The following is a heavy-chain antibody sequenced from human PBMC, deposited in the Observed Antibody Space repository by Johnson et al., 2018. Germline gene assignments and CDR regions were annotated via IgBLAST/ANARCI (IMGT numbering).Heavy chain of an antibody. CDR2: MNPNSGNT. D-gene: IGHD5-12*01. CDR1: GYTFTSYD. J-gene: IGHJ3*02. V-gene: IGHV1-8*01. Sequence: QVQLVESGAEVKKPGSSVKVSCKASGYTFTSYDINWVRQATGQGLEWMGWMNPNSGNTGYAQKFQGRVTMTRNTSISTAYMELSSLRSEDPAVNSCAGRLGRGWLRHKAFDSRGQGTMVTVSS. CDR3: AGRLGRGWLRHKAFDS.